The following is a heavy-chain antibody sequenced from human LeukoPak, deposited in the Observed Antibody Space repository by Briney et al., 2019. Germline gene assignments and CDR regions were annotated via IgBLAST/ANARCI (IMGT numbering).Heavy chain of an antibody. CDR3: VLLAPSHAIDI. D-gene: IGHD3-3*02. CDR2: INPNRGGT. V-gene: IGHV1-2*02. J-gene: IGHJ3*02. Sequence: ASVKVSCKALGHTFTDYNVHWVRQAPGQGLEWMGWINPNRGGTNYAQKFQGRVTMTRDTSITTAYMELSRMRSDDAAFYYCVLLAPSHAIDIWGQGTMVTVSS. CDR1: GHTFTDYN.